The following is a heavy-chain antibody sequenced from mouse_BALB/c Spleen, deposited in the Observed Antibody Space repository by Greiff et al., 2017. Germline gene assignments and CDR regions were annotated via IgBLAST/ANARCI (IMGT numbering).Heavy chain of an antibody. Sequence: EVKLVESGPGLVKPSQSLSLTCTVTGYSITSDYAWNWIRQFPGNKLEWMGYISYSGSTSYNPSLKSRISITRDTSKNQFFLQLNSVTTEDTATYYCARAPLAMDYWGQGTSVTVSS. V-gene: IGHV3-2*02. J-gene: IGHJ4*01. CDR2: ISYSGST. CDR1: GYSITSDYA. CDR3: ARAPLAMDY. D-gene: IGHD6-1*01.